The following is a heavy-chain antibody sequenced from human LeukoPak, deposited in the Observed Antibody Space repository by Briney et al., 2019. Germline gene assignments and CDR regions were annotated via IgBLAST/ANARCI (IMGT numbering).Heavy chain of an antibody. CDR3: AKGGSTRPWSFDI. CDR2: ISAYNGNT. J-gene: IGHJ3*02. CDR1: GYTFTSYG. D-gene: IGHD2-2*01. V-gene: IGHV1-18*01. Sequence: ASVKVSCKASGYTFTSYGISWARQAPGQGLEWMGWISAYNGNTNYAQKLQGRVTMTTDASTSTAYMELMSLSSDDTAVYYCAKGGSTRPWSFDIWGQGTMVTVSS.